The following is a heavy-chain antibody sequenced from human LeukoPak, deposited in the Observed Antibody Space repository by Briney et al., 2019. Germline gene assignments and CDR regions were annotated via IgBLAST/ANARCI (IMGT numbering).Heavy chain of an antibody. J-gene: IGHJ4*02. CDR3: ARARRGGPFDY. CDR2: VTSSGNTI. Sequence: GGSLRLSCAASGFTFSDYYMSWIRQAPGKGPEWVSYVTSSGNTIDYADSVKGRFIISRDNAKNSLYLQINSLTAEDTAVYYCARARRGGPFDYWGQGTLVTVSA. CDR1: GFTFSDYY. D-gene: IGHD3-16*01. V-gene: IGHV3-11*01.